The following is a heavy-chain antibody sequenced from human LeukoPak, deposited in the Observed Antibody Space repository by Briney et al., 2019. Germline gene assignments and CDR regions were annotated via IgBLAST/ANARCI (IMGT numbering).Heavy chain of an antibody. J-gene: IGHJ3*02. D-gene: IGHD6-13*01. CDR3: ARCCAGFDI. Sequence: GEPRQISCKGSGYPFTGFSSHWGGGVRQMRGKGLDWMGIIYPHDSHTTYSPSFQAQVTISADKSTDTAYLQWNSLKASDTAIYYCARCCAGFDIWGQGTMVTVSS. V-gene: IGHV5-51*01. CDR1: GYPFTGFSSHW. CDR2: IYPHDSHT.